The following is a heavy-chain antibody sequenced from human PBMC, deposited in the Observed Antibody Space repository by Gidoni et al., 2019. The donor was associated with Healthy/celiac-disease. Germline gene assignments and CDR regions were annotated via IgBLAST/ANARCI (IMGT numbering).Heavy chain of an antibody. D-gene: IGHD3-3*01. Sequence: QVQLQQWGAGLLKPSETLSLPCPVYGGSFSGYCWSWIRQPPGKGLEWIGAINHSGSPNYNPSLKSRVTISVDTSKNQFSLKLSSVTAADTAVYYCARGGPPYDFWSGYQYYFDYWGQGTLVTVSS. CDR1: GGSFSGYC. CDR3: ARGGPPYDFWSGYQYYFDY. CDR2: INHSGSP. J-gene: IGHJ4*02. V-gene: IGHV4-34*01.